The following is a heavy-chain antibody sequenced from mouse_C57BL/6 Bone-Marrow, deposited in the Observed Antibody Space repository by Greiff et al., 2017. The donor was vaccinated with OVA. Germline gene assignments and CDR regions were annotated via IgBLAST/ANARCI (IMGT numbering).Heavy chain of an antibody. V-gene: IGHV1-19*01. CDR3: ARREGTTVVAPFAY. J-gene: IGHJ3*01. D-gene: IGHD1-1*01. CDR1: GYTFTDYY. Sequence: EVQLQQSGPVLVKPGASVKMSCKASGYTFTDYYMNWVKQSHGKSLEWIGVINPDNGGTSYNQKFKGKATLTVDKSSSTAYMELNSLTSGDSAVYYCARREGTTVVAPFAYWGQGTLVTVSA. CDR2: INPDNGGT.